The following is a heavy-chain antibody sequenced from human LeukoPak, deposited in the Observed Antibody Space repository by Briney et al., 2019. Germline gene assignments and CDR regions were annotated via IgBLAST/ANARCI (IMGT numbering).Heavy chain of an antibody. V-gene: IGHV1-2*02. CDR2: INPNSGGT. CDR3: ARWDSSGDCIDY. D-gene: IGHD6-19*01. CDR1: GYTFTGYY. Sequence: ASVKVSCKASGYTFTGYYLHWVRQAPGQGLEWMGWINPNSGGTNCAQEFQGRVTMTRDTSISTAFMELSRLRSDDTAVYYCARWDSSGDCIDYWGQGTLVTVSS. J-gene: IGHJ4*02.